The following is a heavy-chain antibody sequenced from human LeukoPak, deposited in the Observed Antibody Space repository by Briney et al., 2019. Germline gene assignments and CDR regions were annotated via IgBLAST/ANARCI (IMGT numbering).Heavy chain of an antibody. J-gene: IGHJ3*02. CDR2: NNHNSGGT. CDR1: GYTFTDYY. CDR3: ARVTGYYYENTGYYHHAFDI. D-gene: IGHD3-22*01. Sequence: ASVKVSCKASGYTFTDYYMHWVRQAPGQGLAWMGGNNHNSGGTNYAQKVQGRVTMTRDTSISTAYMELSRLRSDDTAVYYCARVTGYYYENTGYYHHAFDIWGQGTMVTVSS. V-gene: IGHV1-2*02.